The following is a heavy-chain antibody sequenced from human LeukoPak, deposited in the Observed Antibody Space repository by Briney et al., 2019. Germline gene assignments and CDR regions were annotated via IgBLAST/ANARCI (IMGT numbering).Heavy chain of an antibody. CDR1: GFTFSSYA. V-gene: IGHV3-23*01. D-gene: IGHD2-15*01. CDR3: AKAKFCSGGTCYFDY. CDR2: ISGSGGST. J-gene: IGHJ4*02. Sequence: GGSLRLSCAASGFTFSSYAMSWVRQAPGKGLEWVSGISGSGGSTYYADSVKGRLTISRDNSKNTLYLQMNSLRAEDTAAYYCAKAKFCSGGTCYFDYWGQGTLATVSS.